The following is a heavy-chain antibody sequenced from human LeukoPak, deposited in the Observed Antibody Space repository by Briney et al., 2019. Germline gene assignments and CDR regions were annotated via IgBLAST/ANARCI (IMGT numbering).Heavy chain of an antibody. Sequence: SETLSLTCAVYGGSSSGYYWSWIRQPPGKGLERIGEINHSGSTNYNPSLKSRVTISVDTSKNQFSLKLSSVTAADTAVYYCASLVVVVPAAMSALSYYYGMDVWGQGTTVTVSS. CDR2: INHSGST. CDR1: GGSSSGYY. CDR3: ASLVVVVPAAMSALSYYYGMDV. V-gene: IGHV4-34*01. J-gene: IGHJ6*02. D-gene: IGHD2-2*01.